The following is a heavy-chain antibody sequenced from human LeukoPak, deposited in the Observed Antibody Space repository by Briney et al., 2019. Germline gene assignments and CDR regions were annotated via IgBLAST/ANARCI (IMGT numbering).Heavy chain of an antibody. CDR3: AAVDCSGGSCYSPAFDY. V-gene: IGHV1-58*02. CDR1: GFTFTSSA. Sequence: GTSVKVSCKASGFTFTSSAMQWVRQARAQGLEWVGWIDVGSGKTNYAQKFQERVTITGDMSTSTAYMELSSLRAEDTAVYYCAAVDCSGGSCYSPAFDYWGQGTLVTVSS. CDR2: IDVGSGKT. D-gene: IGHD2-15*01. J-gene: IGHJ4*02.